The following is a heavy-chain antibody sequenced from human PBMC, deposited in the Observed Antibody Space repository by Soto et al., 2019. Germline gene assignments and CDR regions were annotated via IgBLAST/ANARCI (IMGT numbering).Heavy chain of an antibody. V-gene: IGHV1-69*02. J-gene: IGHJ6*02. Sequence: QVQLVQSGAEVKKPGSSVKVSCKASGGTFSSYTFSWVRQAPGQGLEWMGRIIPIFGIVNYAQKFQCRVTITADKYTSTAYMDLSSLRSEDTAVYYCARTVTAVANDYYYGMDVWGQGTTVTVSS. CDR2: IIPIFGIV. CDR1: GGTFSSYT. D-gene: IGHD2-15*01. CDR3: ARTVTAVANDYYYGMDV.